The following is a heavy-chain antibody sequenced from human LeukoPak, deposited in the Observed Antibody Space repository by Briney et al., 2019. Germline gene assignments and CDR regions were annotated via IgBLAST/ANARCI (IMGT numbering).Heavy chain of an antibody. V-gene: IGHV1-18*01. CDR3: ARDHNKWLRLYYGMDV. D-gene: IGHD5-12*01. CDR2: ISAYNGNT. CDR1: GYTFTSYG. Sequence: ASVKVTCKASGYTFTSYGISWVRQAPGQGLEWMGWISAYNGNTNYAQKLQGRVTMTTDTSTSTAYMELRSLRSDDTAVYYCARDHNKWLRLYYGMDVWGQGTTVTVSS. J-gene: IGHJ6*02.